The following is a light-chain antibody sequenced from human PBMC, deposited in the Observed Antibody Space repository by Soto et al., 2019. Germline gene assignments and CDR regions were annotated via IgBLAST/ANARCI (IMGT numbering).Light chain of an antibody. CDR3: QQYNNWPRT. CDR1: QSVSSN. V-gene: IGKV3-15*01. J-gene: IGKJ1*01. Sequence: EIVMTQSPGTLSVSPGERATLSCRASQSVSSNLAWYQQKPGQAPRLLIYGASTRATGIPARFSGSRSGTEFTPPNSSLQAEEFSVYYCQQYNNWPRTFGQGTKVEIK. CDR2: GAS.